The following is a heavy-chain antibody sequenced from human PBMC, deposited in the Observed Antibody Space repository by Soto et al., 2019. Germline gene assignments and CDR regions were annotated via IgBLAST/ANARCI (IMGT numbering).Heavy chain of an antibody. V-gene: IGHV3-23*01. CDR2: ISGSGGST. Sequence: GGSLRLSCAASGFTFSSYAMSWARQAPGKGLEWVSAISGSGGSTYYADSVKGRFTISRDNSKNTLYLQMNSLRAEDTAVYYCAKGVMYGTERRRYNWFDTWGQGTLVTVSS. CDR3: AKGVMYGTERRRYNWFDT. D-gene: IGHD1-7*01. CDR1: GFTFSSYA. J-gene: IGHJ5*02.